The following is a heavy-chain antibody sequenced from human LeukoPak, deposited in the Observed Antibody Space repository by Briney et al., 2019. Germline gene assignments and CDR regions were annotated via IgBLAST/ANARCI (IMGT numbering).Heavy chain of an antibody. CDR2: INPSGGST. CDR1: GYIFTSYY. D-gene: IGHD2/OR15-2a*01. V-gene: IGHV1-46*01. CDR3: ARDLIDSTFQY. Sequence: GASVKVSCKAFGYIFTSYYMHWVRQAPGQGLEWMGIINPSGGSTSYAQKFQGRVSMTRDTSTSTVYMELSSLRPEDTAVYYCARDLIDSTFQYWGQGTLVTVSS. J-gene: IGHJ1*01.